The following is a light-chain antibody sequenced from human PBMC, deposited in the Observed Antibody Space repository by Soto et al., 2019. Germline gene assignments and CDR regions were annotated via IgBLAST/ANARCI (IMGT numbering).Light chain of an antibody. V-gene: IGKV1-12*01. J-gene: IGKJ2*01. CDR2: GAS. CDR1: QGISSW. CDR3: QQANSFPHT. Sequence: DIQMTQSPSSVSASVGDRVTITCRARQGISSWLAWYPQKPGKAPKSLIYGASSLQSGVPSRFGGSGSGTDFTLTISSLQPEDFATYYCQQANSFPHTFGQGTKLEIK.